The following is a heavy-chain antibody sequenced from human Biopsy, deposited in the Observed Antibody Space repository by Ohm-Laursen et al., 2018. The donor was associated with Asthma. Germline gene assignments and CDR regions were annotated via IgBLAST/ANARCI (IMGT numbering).Heavy chain of an antibody. J-gene: IGHJ1*01. V-gene: IGHV3-21*01. Sequence: GSLRLSCAASGFNFSYYSMIWVRQAPGTGLEWVAAISSGSDYIFYADSAKGRFTISRDNAKNSLYLQMNSLRAEDTAVYYCARTFHFWSPYHAEHYQLWGQGTLVTVSS. CDR3: ARTFHFWSPYHAEHYQL. CDR1: GFNFSYYS. CDR2: ISSGSDYI. D-gene: IGHD3-3*01.